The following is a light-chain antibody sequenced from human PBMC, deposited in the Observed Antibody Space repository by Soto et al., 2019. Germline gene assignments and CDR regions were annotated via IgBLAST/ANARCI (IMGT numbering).Light chain of an antibody. CDR3: QQYNNWPRT. CDR2: SAS. J-gene: IGKJ1*01. CDR1: QSVSSD. Sequence: EVVMTQSPATLSVSQGERATLSCRARQSVSSDLAWYHQKPGQAPRLLIYSASTRATGIPARFSGSGSGTEFTLTINSLQSEDFAVYYCQQYNNWPRTFGQGTKV. V-gene: IGKV3-15*01.